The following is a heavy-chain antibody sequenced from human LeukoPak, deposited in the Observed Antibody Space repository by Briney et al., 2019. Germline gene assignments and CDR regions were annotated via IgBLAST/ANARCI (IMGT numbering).Heavy chain of an antibody. D-gene: IGHD2-8*02. CDR3: AKRFGTWWSEYYFDY. V-gene: IGHV3-74*01. Sequence: GGSLRLSCTASGFTFSSYWMHWVRQAPGKGLMWVSRIHGDGSSTSTYYADSVKGRLTISRDNSRNTLYLQMNSLRAEDTAVYYCAKRFGTWWSEYYFDYWGQGTLVTVSS. J-gene: IGHJ4*02. CDR2: IHGDGSST. CDR1: GFTFSSYW.